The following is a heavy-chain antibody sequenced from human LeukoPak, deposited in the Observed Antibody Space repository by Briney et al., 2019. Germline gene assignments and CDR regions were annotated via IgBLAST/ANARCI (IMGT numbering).Heavy chain of an antibody. J-gene: IGHJ4*02. D-gene: IGHD3-3*01. CDR2: IYTSGST. V-gene: IGHV4-61*02. Sequence: SQTLSLTCTASGGSISSGSYYWSWIRQPAGKGLEWIGRIYTSGSTNYNPSLKSRVTISVDTSKNQFSLKLSSVTAADTAVYYCARVNTIFGVADYWGQGTLVTVSS. CDR3: ARVNTIFGVADY. CDR1: GGSISSGSYY.